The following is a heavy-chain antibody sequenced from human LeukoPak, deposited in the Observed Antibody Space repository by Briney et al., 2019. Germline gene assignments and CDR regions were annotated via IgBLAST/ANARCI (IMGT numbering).Heavy chain of an antibody. V-gene: IGHV1-69*04. CDR1: GDSFRRGA. CDR2: ISPILGAP. CDR3: ARGKGFVGHFDS. J-gene: IGHJ4*02. Sequence: SVKVSCKGSGDSFRRGAVSWVRQAPGQGPEWMGRISPILGAPGYAEMFQGRATISADKSTNTVFMELRSLKSEDTAVYYCARGKGFVGHFDSWGQGTLVTVSS. D-gene: IGHD2-15*01.